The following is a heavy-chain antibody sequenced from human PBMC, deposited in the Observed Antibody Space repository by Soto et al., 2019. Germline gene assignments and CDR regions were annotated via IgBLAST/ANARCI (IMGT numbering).Heavy chain of an antibody. CDR1: GYTFTGYY. V-gene: IGHV1-2*04. CDR3: ARDPNFHGSGSYYNFSPGYFDY. CDR2: INPNSGGT. Sequence: ASVKVSCKASGYTFTGYYMHWVRQAPGQGLEWMGWINPNSGGTNYAQKFQGWVTMTRDTSISTAYMELSRLRSDDTAVYYCARDPNFHGSGSYYNFSPGYFDYWGQGTLVTVSS. J-gene: IGHJ4*02. D-gene: IGHD3-10*01.